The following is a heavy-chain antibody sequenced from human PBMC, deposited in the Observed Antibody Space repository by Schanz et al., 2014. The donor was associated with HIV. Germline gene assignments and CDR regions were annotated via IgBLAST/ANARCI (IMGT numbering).Heavy chain of an antibody. V-gene: IGHV3-30*03. CDR3: AREYYSRNWNWFDP. Sequence: QVQLVESGGGVVQPGRSLRLSCAASGFIFSSYGMHWVRQAPGKGLEWVAVISYDGSNKYYADSVKGRFTISRDNSKNTLYLQMNSLRAEDTAVYYCAREYYSRNWNWFDPWGQGTLVTVSS. D-gene: IGHD6-13*01. CDR2: ISYDGSNK. CDR1: GFIFSSYG. J-gene: IGHJ5*02.